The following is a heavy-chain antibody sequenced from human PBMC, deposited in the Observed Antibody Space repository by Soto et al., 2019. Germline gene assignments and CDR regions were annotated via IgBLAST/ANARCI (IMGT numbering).Heavy chain of an antibody. J-gene: IGHJ4*02. V-gene: IGHV3-23*01. CDR2: ISGSGGST. CDR1: GFTFSSYA. CDR3: AKDSGYDSSGYYYFDY. D-gene: IGHD3-22*01. Sequence: PGGSLRLSCAASGFTFSSYATSWVRQAPGKGLEWVSAISGSGGSTYYADSVKGRFTISRDNSKNTLYLQMNSLRAEDTAVYYCAKDSGYDSSGYYYFDYWGQGTLVTVSS.